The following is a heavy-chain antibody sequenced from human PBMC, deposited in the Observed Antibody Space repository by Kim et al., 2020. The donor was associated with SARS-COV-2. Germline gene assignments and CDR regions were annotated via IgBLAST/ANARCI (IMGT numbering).Heavy chain of an antibody. CDR1: GDSISSGNW. J-gene: IGHJ4*03. Sequence: SGTLSLTCTVSGDSISSGNWWTWVRQSPGKGLEWIGEIAYGGHVNYNPSLRSRVTISMDSSNNQFSLRLDSVTAADTAVYFCAKILGGCSATSCY. CDR2: IAYGGHV. V-gene: IGHV4-4*02. D-gene: IGHD3-16*01. CDR3: AKILGGCSATSCY.